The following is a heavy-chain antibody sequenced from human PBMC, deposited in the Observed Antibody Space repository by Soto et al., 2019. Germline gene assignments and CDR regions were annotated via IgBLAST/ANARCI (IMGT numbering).Heavy chain of an antibody. V-gene: IGHV3-9*01. CDR2: ISWDSGMI. D-gene: IGHD2-15*01. CDR1: GFTFDDYA. J-gene: IGHJ3*01. CDR3: VKRNCRGGICGGVFDL. Sequence: EVQVAESGGGLVQPGRSLRLSCAASGFTFDDYAMHWVRQAPGKGLEWVSGISWDSGMIGYADSVKGRFTISRDNAKNALYLQMNSLRAEDSALYYCVKRNCRGGICGGVFDLWGQGTMVTVSS.